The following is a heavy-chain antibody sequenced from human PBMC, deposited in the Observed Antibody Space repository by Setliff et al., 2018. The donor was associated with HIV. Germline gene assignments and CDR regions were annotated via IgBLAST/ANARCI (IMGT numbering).Heavy chain of an antibody. J-gene: IGHJ3*02. CDR1: GGSFSSGSYY. D-gene: IGHD3-10*01. CDR2: IYTSGST. Sequence: ASETLSLTCTVSGGSFSSGSYYWSWIRQSAGKGLEWIGRIYTSGSTNYNPSLKSRVTISVDTSKNQFSLKLSSVTAADTAVYYGAREGGKLWFGELLYAFDIWGQGTMVTVSS. CDR3: AREGGKLWFGELLYAFDI. V-gene: IGHV4-61*02.